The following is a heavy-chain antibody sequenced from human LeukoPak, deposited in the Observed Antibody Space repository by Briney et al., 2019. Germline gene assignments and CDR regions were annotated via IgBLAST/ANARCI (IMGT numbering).Heavy chain of an antibody. V-gene: IGHV4-30-2*01. CDR1: GGSISSGGYS. Sequence: SQTLSLTCAVSGGSISSGGYSWSWIRQPPGKGLEWIEYIYHSGSTYYNPSLKSRVTISVDRSKNQFSLKLSSVTAADTAVYYCARGGSIQLWSSREYYFDYWGQGTLVTVSS. D-gene: IGHD5-18*01. CDR3: ARGGSIQLWSSREYYFDY. CDR2: IYHSGST. J-gene: IGHJ4*02.